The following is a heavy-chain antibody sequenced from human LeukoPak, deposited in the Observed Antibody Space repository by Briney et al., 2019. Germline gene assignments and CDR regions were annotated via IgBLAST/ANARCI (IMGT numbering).Heavy chain of an antibody. J-gene: IGHJ4*02. CDR3: ARDLGKDPQGY. CDR1: GYTFIDYG. D-gene: IGHD3-16*01. Sequence: GASVKVSCKASGYTFIDYGINWVRQAPGQGLEWMAWISAYNGNTKYAQKFQGRVTLTTDTSTTTAFMELRSLRSDDTAVYYCARDLGKDPQGYWDQGTLVTVSS. V-gene: IGHV1-18*01. CDR2: ISAYNGNT.